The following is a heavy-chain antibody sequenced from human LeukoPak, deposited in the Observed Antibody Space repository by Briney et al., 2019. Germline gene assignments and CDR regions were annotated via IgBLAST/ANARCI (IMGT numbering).Heavy chain of an antibody. CDR2: ISSSSSYI. Sequence: PGGSLRLSCAASGFTFSSYSMNWVRQAPGKGLEWVSSISSSSSYIYYVDSVKGRFTISRDNAKNSLYLQMNSLRAEDTAVYYCARDSLYDFWSGYYHYWGQGTLVTVSS. J-gene: IGHJ4*02. V-gene: IGHV3-21*01. CDR1: GFTFSSYS. CDR3: ARDSLYDFWSGYYHY. D-gene: IGHD3-3*01.